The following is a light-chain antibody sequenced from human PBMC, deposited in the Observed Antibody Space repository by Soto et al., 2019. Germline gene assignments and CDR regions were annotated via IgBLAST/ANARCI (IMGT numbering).Light chain of an antibody. V-gene: IGKV3-11*01. CDR2: GAS. J-gene: IGKJ1*01. CDR1: QSVRSN. CDR3: QQRSNWWT. Sequence: EIVLTQSPATLSLSPGERATLSCRASQSVRSNLAWYQQKPGQGPRLLIFGASTRATNIPARFSGSGSGTDFTLTISSLEPEDFAVYYCQQRSNWWTFGQGTKVDI.